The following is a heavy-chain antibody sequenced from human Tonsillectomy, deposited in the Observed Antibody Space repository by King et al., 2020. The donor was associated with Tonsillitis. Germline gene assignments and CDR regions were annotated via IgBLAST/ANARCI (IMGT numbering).Heavy chain of an antibody. D-gene: IGHD3-22*01. V-gene: IGHV4-59*08. J-gene: IGHJ3*02. CDR3: ARLAGGDSSGHPHDAFDI. Sequence: QLQESGPGLVKPSETLSLTCTVSRGSISSYYWSWIRQPPGKGLDWIGYIYDTGSTNYNPSLKSRVTISVDTSKNQFSLKLSSVTAADTAVYYCARLAGGDSSGHPHDAFDIWGQGTMVTVSS. CDR2: IYDTGST. CDR1: RGSISSYY.